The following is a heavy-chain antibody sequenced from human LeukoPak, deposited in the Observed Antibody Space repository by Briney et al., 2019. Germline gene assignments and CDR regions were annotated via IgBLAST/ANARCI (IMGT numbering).Heavy chain of an antibody. D-gene: IGHD3-22*01. CDR1: GFTFSSYG. V-gene: IGHV3-53*01. CDR2: IYSGGNT. Sequence: PGGSLRLSCAASGFTFSSYGMSWVRQAPGKGLEWVSVIYSGGNTYYADSVKGRFTISRDNSKNTLYLQMNSLRAEDTAVYYCARGHYDTSGYYFYYFDYWGQGTLVTVSS. CDR3: ARGHYDTSGYYFYYFDY. J-gene: IGHJ4*02.